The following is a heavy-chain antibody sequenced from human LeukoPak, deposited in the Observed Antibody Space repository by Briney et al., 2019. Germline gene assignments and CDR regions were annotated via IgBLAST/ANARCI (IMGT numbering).Heavy chain of an antibody. CDR3: ARVCRTGKFQH. CDR1: GGSFSGYY. V-gene: IGHV4-34*01. D-gene: IGHD3/OR15-3a*01. Sequence: KPSETLSLTCAVYGGSFSGYYWSWIRQPPGRGLEWIGEINHSGSTNYNPSLKSRVTISVDTSKNQFSLKLSSVTAADTAVYYCARVCRTGKFQHWGRGTLVTVSS. J-gene: IGHJ1*01. CDR2: INHSGST.